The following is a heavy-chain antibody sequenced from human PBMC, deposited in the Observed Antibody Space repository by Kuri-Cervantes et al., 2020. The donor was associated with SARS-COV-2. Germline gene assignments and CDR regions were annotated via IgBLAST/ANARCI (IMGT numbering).Heavy chain of an antibody. Sequence: ASVKVSCKTPETTFPNYDINWVRQATGQGLEWMGMVKTNSGNTLYAQFFQGRVTMTRDISTSTVYMELRSLRSDDTAVYYCARAGDVYDFWSGYYFPPRFWGQGTLVTVSS. CDR3: ARAGDVYDFWSGYYFPPRF. J-gene: IGHJ4*02. V-gene: IGHV1-8*01. CDR2: VKTNSGNT. D-gene: IGHD3-3*01. CDR1: ETTFPNYD.